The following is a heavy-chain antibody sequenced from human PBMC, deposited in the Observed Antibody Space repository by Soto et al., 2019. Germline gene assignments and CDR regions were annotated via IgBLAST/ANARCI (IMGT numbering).Heavy chain of an antibody. J-gene: IGHJ4*02. V-gene: IGHV4-30-2*01. CDR2: MYHSGST. CDR3: ARSEATVLDY. CDR1: GGSISSLGYS. D-gene: IGHD4-17*01. Sequence: SETLSLPCAVSGGSISSLGYSRSWIRQPPGKGLEWIGYMYHSGSTYYNPSLKSRVTISVDKSKNHFSLKLSSVTAADTAVYYCARSEATVLDYWGQGTLVTVS.